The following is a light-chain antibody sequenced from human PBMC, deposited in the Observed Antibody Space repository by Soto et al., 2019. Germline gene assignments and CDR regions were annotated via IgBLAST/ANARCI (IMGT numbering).Light chain of an antibody. V-gene: IGKV2-28*01. J-gene: IGKJ1*01. CDR1: QSLRHSNGYNY. CDR2: LGS. CDR3: MQALQTWT. Sequence: DIVMTQSPLSLPVTPGEPASISCRSSQSLRHSNGYNYLDCYLQKPGQSPQLLIYLGSNRSSGVPDRFSGSGSGTDFTLKISRVEAEDVGVYYCMQALQTWTFGQGTKVEIK.